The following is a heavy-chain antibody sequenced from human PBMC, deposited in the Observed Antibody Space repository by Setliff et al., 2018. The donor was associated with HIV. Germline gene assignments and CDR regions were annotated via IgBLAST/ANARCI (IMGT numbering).Heavy chain of an antibody. Sequence: SGYFFLNSWIGWVRQVPGKGLEWVAVIYPGDSETRHSPSFEGQVTVSVDKSITTAYLRWSSLRASDTATYYCTKHPLRPGIAGYFYFIDAWGTGTPVTVSS. D-gene: IGHD3-9*01. CDR1: GYFFLNSW. CDR2: IYPGDSET. V-gene: IGHV5-51*01. J-gene: IGHJ6*04. CDR3: TKHPLRPGIAGYFYFIDA.